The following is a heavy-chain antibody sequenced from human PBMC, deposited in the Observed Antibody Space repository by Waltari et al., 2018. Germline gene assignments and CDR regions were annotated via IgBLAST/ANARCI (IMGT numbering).Heavy chain of an antibody. V-gene: IGHV1-69*08. J-gene: IGHJ6*02. CDR2: IIPIFGTA. CDR1: GGTFSSYA. Sequence: QVQLVQSGAEVKKPGSSVKVSCKASGGTFSSYAISWVRQAPGLGLEWMGRIIPIFGTANYAQKFQGRVTITADKSTSTAYMELSSLRSEDTAVYYCARDRIAAAGTIRVKLGGMDVWGQGTTVTVSS. CDR3: ARDRIAAAGTIRVKLGGMDV. D-gene: IGHD6-13*01.